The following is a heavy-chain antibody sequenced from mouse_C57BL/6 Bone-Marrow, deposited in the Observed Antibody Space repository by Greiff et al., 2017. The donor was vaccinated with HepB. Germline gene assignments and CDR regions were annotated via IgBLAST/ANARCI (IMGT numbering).Heavy chain of an antibody. Sequence: EVQLVESGGGLVKPGGSLKLSCAASGFTFSDYGMHWVRQAPEKGLEWVAYISSGSSTIYYADTVKGRFTISRDNAKNTLFLQMTSLRSEDTAMYYCAREGYDGSFAYWGQGTLVTVSA. V-gene: IGHV5-17*01. J-gene: IGHJ3*01. CDR3: AREGYDGSFAY. CDR1: GFTFSDYG. D-gene: IGHD2-2*01. CDR2: ISSGSSTI.